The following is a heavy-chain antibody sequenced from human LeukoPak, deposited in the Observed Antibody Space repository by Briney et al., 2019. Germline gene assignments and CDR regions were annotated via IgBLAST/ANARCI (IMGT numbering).Heavy chain of an antibody. CDR1: GGSFSGYY. D-gene: IGHD3-9*01. V-gene: IGHV4-34*01. CDR3: ARGIEYYDIMTGWGISYFDY. J-gene: IGHJ4*02. CDR2: INHSGST. Sequence: SETLSLTCAVYGGSFSGYYWSWIRQPPGKGLEWIGEINHSGSTNYNPSLKSRVTISVDTSKNQFSLKLSSVTAADTAVYYCARGIEYYDIMTGWGISYFDYWGQGTLVTVSS.